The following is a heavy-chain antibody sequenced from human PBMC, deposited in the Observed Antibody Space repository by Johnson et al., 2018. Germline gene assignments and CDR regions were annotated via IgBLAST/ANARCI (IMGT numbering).Heavy chain of an antibody. D-gene: IGHD6-13*01. CDR3: ARKGAVFTSSWYYFQH. J-gene: IGHJ1*01. CDR2: ISSSGSTI. V-gene: IGHV3-11*01. CDR1: GFTFSDYY. Sequence: QVQLVQSGGGLVKPGESLRLSCAASGFTFSDYYMTWIRQAPGRGLEWVSYISSSGSTIYYADSVKGRFTISRDNAKHSLFLQMNSLRAEDTAVYYCARKGAVFTSSWYYFQHWGQVTLVTVSS.